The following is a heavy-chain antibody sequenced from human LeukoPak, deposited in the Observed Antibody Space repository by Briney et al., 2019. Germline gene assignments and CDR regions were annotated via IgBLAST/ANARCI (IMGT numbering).Heavy chain of an antibody. CDR2: IDPSDSYT. Sequence: GESLRISCKGSGDSFTSYWISWVRPMPGKGLEWMGRIDPSDSYTNYSPSFQGHVTISADKSINTAYLQWSSLKASDTAMYYCARHLPSTYYFDSSTYPPDDYWGQGTLVTASS. V-gene: IGHV5-10-1*01. J-gene: IGHJ4*02. CDR1: GDSFTSYW. D-gene: IGHD3-22*01. CDR3: ARHLPSTYYFDSSTYPPDDY.